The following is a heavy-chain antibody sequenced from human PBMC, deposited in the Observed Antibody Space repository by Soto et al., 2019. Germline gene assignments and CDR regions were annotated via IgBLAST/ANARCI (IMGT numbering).Heavy chain of an antibody. V-gene: IGHV3-43*01. CDR2: ISWDVGST. CDR3: AKSAGLNYYDSSGYYDY. D-gene: IGHD3-22*01. J-gene: IGHJ4*02. CDR1: GFTFDDYT. Sequence: GGSLRLSCAASGFTFDDYTMHWVRQAQGKGLEWVSLISWDVGSTYYADSVRGRFTISRDNSKNSLYLQMNSLRTEDTALYYCAKSAGLNYYDSSGYYDYWGQGTLVTVSS.